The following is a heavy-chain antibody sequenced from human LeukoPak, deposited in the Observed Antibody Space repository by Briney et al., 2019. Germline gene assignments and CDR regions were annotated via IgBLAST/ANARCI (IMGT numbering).Heavy chain of an antibody. J-gene: IGHJ4*02. V-gene: IGHV3-15*01. CDR2: IKSKTDGGTT. CDR1: GFTFSNAW. Sequence: GGSLRLSCAASGFTFSNAWMSWVRQAPGKGLEWVGRIKSKTDGGTTDYAAPVKGRFTISRDDSKNTLYLQMNSLKTEDTAVYYCTTDSASKLKYGYCSSTSCYALDYWGQGTLVTVSS. D-gene: IGHD2-2*01. CDR3: TTDSASKLKYGYCSSTSCYALDY.